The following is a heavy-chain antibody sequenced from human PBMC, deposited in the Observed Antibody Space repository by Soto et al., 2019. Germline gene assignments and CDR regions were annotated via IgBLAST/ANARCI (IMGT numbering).Heavy chain of an antibody. Sequence: EVQLVESGGGLVQPGGSLRLSCAASGFTFSSYGMNWVRQAPGKGLEWVSYISSSSSTIYYADSVKGRFTTSRDNAKNSLYVQMNSLRDEDTAVYYCARVKLLPRSSWYGYYFDYWGQGTLVTVSS. CDR1: GFTFSSYG. CDR2: ISSSSSTI. CDR3: ARVKLLPRSSWYGYYFDY. V-gene: IGHV3-48*02. J-gene: IGHJ4*02. D-gene: IGHD6-13*01.